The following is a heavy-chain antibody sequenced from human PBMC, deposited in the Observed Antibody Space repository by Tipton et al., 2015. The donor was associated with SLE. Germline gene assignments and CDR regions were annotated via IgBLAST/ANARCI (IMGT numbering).Heavy chain of an antibody. D-gene: IGHD4-11*01. Sequence: TLSLTCTVSGYSISSGYYWGWIRQPPGKGLEWIGSIYHSGSTYYNPSLKSRVTISVDTSKNQFSLKLSSVTAADTAVYYCARRGSNYPLGYFDYWGQGTLVTVSS. CDR1: GYSISSGYY. J-gene: IGHJ4*02. V-gene: IGHV4-38-2*02. CDR2: IYHSGST. CDR3: ARRGSNYPLGYFDY.